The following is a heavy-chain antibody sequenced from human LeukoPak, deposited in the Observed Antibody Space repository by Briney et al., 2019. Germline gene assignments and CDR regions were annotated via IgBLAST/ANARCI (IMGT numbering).Heavy chain of an antibody. Sequence: SETLSLTCTVSGYSISSGYYWGWIRQPPGKGLEWIGSIYHSGSTYYNPSLKSRVTISVDTSKNQFSLKLSSVTAADTAVYYCARDPAARPFWFDPWGQGTLVTVSS. CDR1: GYSISSGYY. V-gene: IGHV4-38-2*02. D-gene: IGHD6-6*01. CDR2: IYHSGST. J-gene: IGHJ5*02. CDR3: ARDPAARPFWFDP.